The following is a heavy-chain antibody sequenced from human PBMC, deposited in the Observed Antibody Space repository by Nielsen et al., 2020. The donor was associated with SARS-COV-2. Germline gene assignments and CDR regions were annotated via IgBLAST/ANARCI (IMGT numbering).Heavy chain of an antibody. J-gene: IGHJ4*02. V-gene: IGHV3-21*01. CDR1: GFTFRFYT. CDR2: VSTGGDYI. Sequence: LSLTCAASGFTFRFYTMHWVRQAPGKGLEWVSSVSTGGDYIHYADLVQGRFAISRDNAKDSLYLQMNSLRAEDTAIYYCARDRSGFGFDFWGQGALVTVSS. D-gene: IGHD3-3*01. CDR3: ARDRSGFGFDF.